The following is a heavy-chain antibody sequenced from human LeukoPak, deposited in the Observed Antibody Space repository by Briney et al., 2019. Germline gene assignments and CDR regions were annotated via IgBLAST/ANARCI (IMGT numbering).Heavy chain of an antibody. D-gene: IGHD5-18*01. J-gene: IGHJ4*02. CDR3: TRASGYSSGAVDY. V-gene: IGHV3-9*03. CDR2: ISWNSGSI. CDR1: GFTLDDDA. Sequence: PGGSLRLSCAASGFTLDDDAMHWVRQAPGKGLEWVSGISWNSGSIGYADSVKGRFTISRDNAKSTLYLQMNSLRADDMALYYCTRASGYSSGAVDYWGQGTLLTVSS.